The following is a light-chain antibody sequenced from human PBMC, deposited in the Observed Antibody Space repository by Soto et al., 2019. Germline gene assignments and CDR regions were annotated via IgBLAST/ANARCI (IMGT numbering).Light chain of an antibody. Sequence: QSVLTQPASVSGSPGQSITISCTGTSSDVGGYNYVSWYQQHPGKAPKLMIYEVSNRPSGVSNRFSGSKYGNTASLTISGLQAEDEAYYYCSSYTSSSTWVFGGGTQLTVL. CDR1: SSDVGGYNY. CDR2: EVS. J-gene: IGLJ3*02. V-gene: IGLV2-14*01. CDR3: SSYTSSSTWV.